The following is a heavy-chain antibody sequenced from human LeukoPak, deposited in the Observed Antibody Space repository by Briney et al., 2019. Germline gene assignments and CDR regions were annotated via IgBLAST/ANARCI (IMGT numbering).Heavy chain of an antibody. V-gene: IGHV3-7*01. CDR3: ASKQGDY. J-gene: IGHJ4*02. CDR1: GFTFNSYW. Sequence: GGSLRLSCEASGFTFNSYWMIWVRQAPGKGLEWVANINPDGSGKYYVDSVKGRFTISRDNAKKSLYLQMNSLRAEDTAVYYCASKQGDYWGQGTLVTVSS. CDR2: INPDGSGK.